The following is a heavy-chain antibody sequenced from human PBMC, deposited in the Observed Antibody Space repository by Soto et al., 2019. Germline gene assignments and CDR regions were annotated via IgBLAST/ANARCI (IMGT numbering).Heavy chain of an antibody. CDR3: AREPGRIAVAGFDY. V-gene: IGHV3-33*01. D-gene: IGHD6-19*01. CDR2: ILYDGSEK. Sequence: QVQLVESGGGVVQPGRSLRLSCVASGFMFDSYGMHWVRQAPGKGLEWVAIILYDGSEKYHADSVKGRFTISRDNSKNTLYLQMNSLRAEDTALYYCAREPGRIAVAGFDYWGQGNLVTVSS. J-gene: IGHJ4*02. CDR1: GFMFDSYG.